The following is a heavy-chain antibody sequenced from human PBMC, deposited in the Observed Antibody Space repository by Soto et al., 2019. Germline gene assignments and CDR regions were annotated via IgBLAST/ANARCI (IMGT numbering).Heavy chain of an antibody. J-gene: IGHJ4*02. Sequence: EVQLVESGGGLVQPGGSLRLSCAASGFIVSNNYMCWVRQAPGKGLEWVSLIYSGGVTHYADSVRGRFTISRDNSRNTLYLQMNRLRADDTAVYYCAKRGTTVTTSLWYWGQGTLVTVSS. CDR2: IYSGGVT. CDR3: AKRGTTVTTSLWY. D-gene: IGHD4-17*01. V-gene: IGHV3-66*01. CDR1: GFIVSNNY.